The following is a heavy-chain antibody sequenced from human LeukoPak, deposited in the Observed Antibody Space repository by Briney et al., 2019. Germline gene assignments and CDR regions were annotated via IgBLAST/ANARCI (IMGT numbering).Heavy chain of an antibody. CDR2: IIPIFDTT. V-gene: IGHV1-69*06. D-gene: IGHD3-10*01. CDR1: GGTFSSYA. CDR3: ARAIRGSKIASRYYYYYMDV. Sequence: SVKVSCKASGGTFSSYAISWVRQAPGQGLEWMGGIIPIFDTTNYAQKFQGRVTIIADKSTSTAYMELYSLRSEDTAVYYCARAIRGSKIASRYYYYYMDVWGKGTTVTVSS. J-gene: IGHJ6*03.